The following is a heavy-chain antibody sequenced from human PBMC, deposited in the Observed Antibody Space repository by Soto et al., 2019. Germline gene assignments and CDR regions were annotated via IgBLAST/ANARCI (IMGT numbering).Heavy chain of an antibody. J-gene: IGHJ3*02. D-gene: IGHD2-8*01. CDR3: ASPTLPYCTNGVGYTPDAFDI. CDR2: IIPTFGTA. CDR1: GGTFSSYA. V-gene: IGHV1-69*13. Sequence: SVKVSCKASGGTFSSYAISWVRQAPGQGLEWMGGIIPTFGTANYAQKFQGRVTITADESTSTAYMELSSLRSEDTAVYYCASPTLPYCTNGVGYTPDAFDISSQGTMDTV.